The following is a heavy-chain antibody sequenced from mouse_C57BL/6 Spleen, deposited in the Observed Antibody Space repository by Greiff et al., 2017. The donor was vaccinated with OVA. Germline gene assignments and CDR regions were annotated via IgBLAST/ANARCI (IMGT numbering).Heavy chain of an antibody. J-gene: IGHJ3*01. CDR1: GYTFTNYW. D-gene: IGHD2-2*01. V-gene: IGHV1-63*01. CDR2: IYPGGGYT. CDR3: ARSGYVYESAA. Sequence: VKLMESGAELVRPGTSVKMSCKASGYTFTNYWIGWAKQRPGHGLEWIGDIYPGGGYTFYNEKFKGKATLTADKSSSTAYMRFRSLTSEDSAIYYCARSGYVYESAAWGQGTLVTVSA.